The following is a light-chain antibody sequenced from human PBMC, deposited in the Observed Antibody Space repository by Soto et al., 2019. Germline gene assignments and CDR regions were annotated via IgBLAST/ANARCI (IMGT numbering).Light chain of an antibody. CDR3: QQTYSTPFT. V-gene: IGKV1-39*01. Sequence: DIQMTQSPSSLSASVGDRVTITCRASQSITTYLNWYQQKPGKAPKLLMYAASSLQSGVPSSFSGSGSGTEFTLTINSLQPEDFATYHCQQTYSTPFTFGPGTRVDI. CDR2: AAS. J-gene: IGKJ3*01. CDR1: QSITTY.